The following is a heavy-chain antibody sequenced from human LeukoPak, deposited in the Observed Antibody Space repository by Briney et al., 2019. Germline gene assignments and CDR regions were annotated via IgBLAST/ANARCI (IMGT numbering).Heavy chain of an antibody. CDR1: GYTFTDYY. CDR2: INPNSGGT. CDR3: ARGRGGYGYNYYY. J-gene: IGHJ4*02. V-gene: IGHV1-2*02. D-gene: IGHD5-24*01. Sequence: ASVTVSFKASGYTFTDYYLHWVRQAPGQGLEWMGWINPNSGGTDYAQKFQGRVTMTRDTSISTAYMELSRLRSDDTAVYYCARGRGGYGYNYYYWGQGTLVTVSS.